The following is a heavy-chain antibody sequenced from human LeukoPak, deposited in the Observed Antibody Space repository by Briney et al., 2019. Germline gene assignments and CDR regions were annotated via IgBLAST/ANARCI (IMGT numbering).Heavy chain of an antibody. Sequence: GGSLRLSCAASGFTFSSYSMTWVRQAPGKGLEWVSYISSSSSTIYYADSVKGRFTISRDNAKNSLYLQMNSLRAEDTAVYYCARHDSGSYYVLVGAFDIWGQGTMVTVSS. CDR2: ISSSSSTI. J-gene: IGHJ3*02. CDR3: ARHDSGSYYVLVGAFDI. V-gene: IGHV3-48*01. CDR1: GFTFSSYS. D-gene: IGHD1-26*01.